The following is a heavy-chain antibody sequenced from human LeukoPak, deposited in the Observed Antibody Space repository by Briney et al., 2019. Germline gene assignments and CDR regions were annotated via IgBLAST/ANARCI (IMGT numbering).Heavy chain of an antibody. V-gene: IGHV7-4-1*02. Sequence: ASVKVSCKASGYTFNTYAMNWVRQAPGQGLEWMGWINTNTGSPTYAQGFTGRFVFSLDTSVSTAYLQISSLKAEDTAVYYCARDSPSGSYYSDDTFNIWGQETMVTVSS. J-gene: IGHJ3*02. CDR3: ARDSPSGSYYSDDTFNI. D-gene: IGHD1-26*01. CDR2: INTNTGSP. CDR1: GYTFNTYA.